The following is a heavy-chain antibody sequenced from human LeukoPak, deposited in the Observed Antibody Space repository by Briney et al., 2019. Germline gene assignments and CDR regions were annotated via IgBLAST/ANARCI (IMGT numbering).Heavy chain of an antibody. CDR2: IWYDGSDK. V-gene: IGHV3-33*06. CDR3: AKYSSSSNYYFGMDV. J-gene: IGHJ6*02. CDR1: GFTFSGYG. D-gene: IGHD6-6*01. Sequence: GGSLRLSCAASGFTFSGYGMHWVRQAPGKGLEWVVSIWYDGSDKYYADSVKGRFTISRDNSKNTLYLQMNSLRVEDTAVYYCAKYSSSSNYYFGMDVWGQGTTVTVSS.